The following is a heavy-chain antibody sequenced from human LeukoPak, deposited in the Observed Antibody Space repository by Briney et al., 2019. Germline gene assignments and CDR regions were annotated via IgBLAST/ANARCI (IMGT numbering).Heavy chain of an antibody. CDR3: AREIGYCSSTSCYHYYYYMDV. J-gene: IGHJ6*03. V-gene: IGHV4-4*07. Sequence: SETLSLTCTVSGGSISSYYWSWIRQPAGKGLEWIGRIYTSGSTNYNPSLKSRVTMSVDTSKNQFSLKLSSVTAADTAVYYCAREIGYCSSTSCYHYYYYMDVWGKGTTVTVSS. CDR1: GGSISSYY. CDR2: IYTSGST. D-gene: IGHD2-2*01.